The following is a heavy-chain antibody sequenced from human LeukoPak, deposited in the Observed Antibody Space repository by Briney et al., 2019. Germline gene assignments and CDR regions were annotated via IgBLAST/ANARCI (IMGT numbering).Heavy chain of an antibody. CDR1: TYSISSGYY. D-gene: IGHD6-13*01. Sequence: PSETLSLTCTVSTYSISSGYYWGWIRQPPGKGLEWIGSIYYSGSTYYNPSLKSRVTISVDTSKNQFSLKLSSVTAADTAVYYCARPNGYSDYWGQGALVTVSS. J-gene: IGHJ4*02. CDR3: ARPNGYSDY. V-gene: IGHV4-38-2*02. CDR2: IYYSGST.